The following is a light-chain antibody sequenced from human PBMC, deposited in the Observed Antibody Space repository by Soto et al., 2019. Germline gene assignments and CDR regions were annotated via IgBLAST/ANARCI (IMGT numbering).Light chain of an antibody. J-gene: IGLJ3*02. CDR1: SSNIGSNY. V-gene: IGLV1-47*01. CDR2: RND. Sequence: QSVLTQPPSASGTPGQRVTISCSGSSSNIGSNYVYWYQQLQGTAPNLLIYRNDQRPSGVPDRFSGSKSGTSASRAISGLRSGDEADYYCAAWDDGLSGVVFGGGTKVTVL. CDR3: AAWDDGLSGVV.